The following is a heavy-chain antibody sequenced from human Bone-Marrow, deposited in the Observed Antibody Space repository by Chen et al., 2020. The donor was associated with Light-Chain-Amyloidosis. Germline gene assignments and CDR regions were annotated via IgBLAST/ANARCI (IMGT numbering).Heavy chain of an antibody. Sequence: QVQLVQSGAEVRKPGSSVSVSCKASGGTFTGFAINWVRQAPGQGLEWMGGIIPLFGTTNYAQNFQGRVTITADEATSTVYMALSRLISQDTAVYYCVTFGETASNYYYYDMDVWGQGTTVTVSS. V-gene: IGHV1-69*01. CDR3: VTFGETASNYYYYDMDV. CDR1: GGTFTGFA. J-gene: IGHJ6*02. CDR2: IIPLFGTT. D-gene: IGHD3-10*01.